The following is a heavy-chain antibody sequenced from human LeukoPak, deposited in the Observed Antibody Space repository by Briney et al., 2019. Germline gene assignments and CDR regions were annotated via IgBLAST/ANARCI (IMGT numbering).Heavy chain of an antibody. J-gene: IGHJ3*02. CDR3: VRDRYGSGSYPAFDI. CDR1: GGTFSSYA. Sequence: SVKVSCKASGGTFSSYAISWVRQAPGQGLEWMGGIIPIFGTANYAQKFQGRVTITADKSTSTAYMELSSLRSEDTAVYYCVRDRYGSGSYPAFDIWGQGTMVTVSS. V-gene: IGHV1-69*06. CDR2: IIPIFGTA. D-gene: IGHD3-10*01.